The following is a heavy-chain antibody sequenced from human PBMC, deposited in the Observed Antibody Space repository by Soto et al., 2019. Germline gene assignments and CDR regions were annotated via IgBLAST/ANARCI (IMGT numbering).Heavy chain of an antibody. V-gene: IGHV1-2*04. Sequence: ASVKVSCKASGYTFTSYGISWVRQAPGQGLEWMGWINPNSGGTNYAQKFQGWVTMTRDTSISTAYMELSRLRSDDTAVYYCARFHYGSGSYPDYWGQGTLVTVLL. J-gene: IGHJ4*02. CDR1: GYTFTSYG. CDR3: ARFHYGSGSYPDY. CDR2: INPNSGGT. D-gene: IGHD3-10*01.